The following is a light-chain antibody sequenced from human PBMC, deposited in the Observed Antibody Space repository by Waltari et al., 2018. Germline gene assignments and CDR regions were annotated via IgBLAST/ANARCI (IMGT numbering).Light chain of an antibody. CDR3: GAWDSTLRGYV. CDR2: END. Sequence: QSMLTQPPSVSGTPGQSVTISCSGRRSNIGSHTVNWFQQLPGTAPRLLIYENDRRPSGVPDRFSASSSGTSASLAISGLQSEDEADYYCGAWDSTLRGYVLGSGTLVSVL. CDR1: RSNIGSHT. V-gene: IGLV1-44*01. J-gene: IGLJ1*01.